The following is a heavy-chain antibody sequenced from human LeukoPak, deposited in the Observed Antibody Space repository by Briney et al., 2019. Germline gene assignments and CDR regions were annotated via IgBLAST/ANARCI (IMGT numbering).Heavy chain of an antibody. V-gene: IGHV3-48*03. CDR1: EFTFSSYE. CDR2: ISSSGSTI. J-gene: IGHJ4*02. Sequence: GGSLRLSCAASEFTFSSYEMNWVRQAPGKGLEWVSYISSSGSTIYYADSVKGRFTISRDNSKNTLYLQMNSLRAEDTAVYYCAVTTVVNYYFDYWGQGTLVTVSS. D-gene: IGHD4-23*01. CDR3: AVTTVVNYYFDY.